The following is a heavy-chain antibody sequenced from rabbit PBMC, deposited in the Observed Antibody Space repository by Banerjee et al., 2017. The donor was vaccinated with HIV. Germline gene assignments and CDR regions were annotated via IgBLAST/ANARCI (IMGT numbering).Heavy chain of an antibody. CDR2: IDPVFRST. V-gene: IGHV1S39*01. CDR3: ARGPAGYAGYGYPYFNF. D-gene: IGHD7-1*01. Sequence: QEQLVESGGGLVQPGGSLKLSCKASGFDFSSYGVSWVRQAPGKGLEWIGYIDPVFRSTYYASWVNGRFTISKTSSTTVTLQMTSLTAADTATYFCARGPAGYAGYGYPYFNFWGQGTLVTVS. CDR1: GFDFSSYG. J-gene: IGHJ4*01.